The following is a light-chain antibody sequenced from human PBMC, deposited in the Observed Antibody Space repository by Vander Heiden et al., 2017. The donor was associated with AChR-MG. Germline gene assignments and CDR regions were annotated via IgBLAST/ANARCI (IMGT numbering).Light chain of an antibody. Sequence: EIMLTQSPGTLSLSPGERAALSRRASQSVRSNYLAWYQHKPGQAPRLLIFGASIRAAAIADRFSGSGSGTDFTLTISRLEPEDFAVYYCQQYGTSPSTFGQGTKVEIK. CDR3: QQYGTSPST. V-gene: IGKV3-20*01. J-gene: IGKJ1*01. CDR2: GAS. CDR1: QSVRSNY.